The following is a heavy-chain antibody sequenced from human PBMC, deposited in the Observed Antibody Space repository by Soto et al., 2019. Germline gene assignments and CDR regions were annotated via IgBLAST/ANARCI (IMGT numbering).Heavy chain of an antibody. V-gene: IGHV4-4*02. J-gene: IGHJ5*01. Sequence: QVQLQESGPGLVKPSETLSLTCAVSGGSITSNWWSWVRQPPGKGLEWIGEMHHSGSANYKSSLTTRVTMSVDKSKNEFSLKLTSVTAADTAVNYCVKHDLYRFDSWGQGTLVTVSS. CDR1: GGSITSNW. CDR3: VKHDLYRFDS. CDR2: MHHSGSA. D-gene: IGHD2-8*01.